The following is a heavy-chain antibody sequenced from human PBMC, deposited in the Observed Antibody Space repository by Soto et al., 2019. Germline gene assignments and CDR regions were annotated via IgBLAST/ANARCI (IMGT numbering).Heavy chain of an antibody. CDR3: ARGYCSGGSCYTGWFDP. Sequence: QVQLVQSGAEVKKPGASVRVSCKASGYTFTSYGISWVRQAPGQGLEWMGWISGYNGNTNYAQKLQGRVTMPKDTPTSKANMELRSLRSDDTAVYYCARGYCSGGSCYTGWFDPWGQGTLVTVSS. CDR2: ISGYNGNT. V-gene: IGHV1-18*01. CDR1: GYTFTSYG. D-gene: IGHD2-15*01. J-gene: IGHJ5*02.